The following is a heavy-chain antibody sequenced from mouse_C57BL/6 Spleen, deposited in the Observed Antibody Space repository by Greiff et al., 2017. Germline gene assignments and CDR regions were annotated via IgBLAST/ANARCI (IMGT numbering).Heavy chain of an antibody. D-gene: IGHD2-4*01. CDR2: IDPATGGT. CDR1: GYPFTDYD. Sequence: QVQLQQSGAELVRPGASVTLSCKASGYPFTDYDMHWVKQTPVHGLEWIGAIDPATGGTAYNQKFKGKAILTADNSSSTAYMELRSLTSEDSSVYYCTRGHYDYGEAWFAYWGQGTLVTVSA. V-gene: IGHV1-15*01. CDR3: TRGHYDYGEAWFAY. J-gene: IGHJ3*01.